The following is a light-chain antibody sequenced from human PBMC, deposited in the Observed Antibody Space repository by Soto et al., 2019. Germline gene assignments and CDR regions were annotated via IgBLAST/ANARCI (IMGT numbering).Light chain of an antibody. CDR2: KAS. CDR3: QQYTSYSLT. CDR1: QSISSW. V-gene: IGKV1-5*03. Sequence: DIQMTQSPSTLSASVGDRVTITCRASQSISSWLAWYQQKPGKAPKLLIHKASSLESGVPSRFSGSGSGTEFTLTISSLQPDDFATYYFQQYTSYSLTFGQGTKVEIK. J-gene: IGKJ1*01.